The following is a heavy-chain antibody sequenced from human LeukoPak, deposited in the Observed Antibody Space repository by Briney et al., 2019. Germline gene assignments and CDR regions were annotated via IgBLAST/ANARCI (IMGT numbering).Heavy chain of an antibody. V-gene: IGHV1-69*06. J-gene: IGHJ4*02. CDR3: TRGVAAATFDY. D-gene: IGHD1-26*01. CDR1: GDNFTTSA. Sequence: GASVKVSCKLSGDNFTTSAVTWVRQAPGQGLEWMGRLTPIFGTPAYAQRFQGRVTITADKSTTTAYMELSGLKSDDTAVYYCTRGVAAATFDYWGQGALVIVSP. CDR2: LTPIFGTP.